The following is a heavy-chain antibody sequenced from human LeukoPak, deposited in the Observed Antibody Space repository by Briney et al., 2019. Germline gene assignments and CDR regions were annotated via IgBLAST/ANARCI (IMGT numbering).Heavy chain of an antibody. J-gene: IGHJ4*02. CDR3: AKDGQAFNSNWDYFDY. CDR1: GFTFSTFA. Sequence: GGSLRLSCVASGFTFSTFAMSWVRQAPGKGLECVSSIGNTETYYADSVKGRFTISRDNSKNTIYLHMNNLRAEDTARYYCAKDGQAFNSNWDYFDYWGQGTLVTVSS. CDR2: IGNTET. D-gene: IGHD7-27*01. V-gene: IGHV3-23*01.